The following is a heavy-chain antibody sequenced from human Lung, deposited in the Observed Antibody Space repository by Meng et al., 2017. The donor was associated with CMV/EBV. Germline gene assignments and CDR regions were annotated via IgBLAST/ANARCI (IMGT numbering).Heavy chain of an antibody. V-gene: IGHV1-2*02. CDR1: GYTFTGYY. CDR3: ARVDCSSTSCYLLDGWFDP. CDR2: INPNSGGT. D-gene: IGHD2-2*01. J-gene: IGHJ5*02. Sequence: ASXXVSXKASGYTFTGYYMHWVRQAPGQGLEWMGWINPNSGGTNYAQKFQGRVTMTRDTSISTAYMELSRLRSDDTAVYYCARVDCSSTSCYLLDGWFDPWXPGNXVNGAS.